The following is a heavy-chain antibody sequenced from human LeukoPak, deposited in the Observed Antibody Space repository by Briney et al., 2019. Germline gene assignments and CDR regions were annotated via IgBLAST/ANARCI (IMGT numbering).Heavy chain of an antibody. J-gene: IGHJ6*03. V-gene: IGHV1-18*01. Sequence: ASVKVSCKASGYTFTSYGISGVRQAPGHGLEGMGWISAYNGNTNYAQKLQGRVTMTTDTYTSTAYMELRSLRSDDTAVYYCARGGSGSWYFYYYYYMDVWGKGTTVTVSS. D-gene: IGHD6-13*01. CDR3: ARGGSGSWYFYYYYYMDV. CDR1: GYTFTSYG. CDR2: ISAYNGNT.